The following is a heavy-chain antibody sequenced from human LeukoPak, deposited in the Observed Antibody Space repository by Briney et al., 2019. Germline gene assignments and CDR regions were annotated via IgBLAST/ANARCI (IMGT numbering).Heavy chain of an antibody. CDR2: INHSGST. Sequence: PSETLSLTCAVYGGSFSGYYWSWIRQPPGKGLEWIGEINHSGSTYYNPSLKSRVIISVDTSKNQFSLKLSSVTAADTAVYYCVSGFYGMDVWGQGTTVTVSS. CDR3: VSGFYGMDV. V-gene: IGHV4-34*01. J-gene: IGHJ6*02. CDR1: GGSFSGYY.